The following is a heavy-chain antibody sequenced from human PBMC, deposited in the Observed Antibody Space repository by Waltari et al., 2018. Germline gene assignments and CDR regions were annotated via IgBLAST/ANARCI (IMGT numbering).Heavy chain of an antibody. D-gene: IGHD3-10*01. CDR1: GGSISSYY. J-gene: IGHJ4*02. V-gene: IGHV4-4*07. CDR2: IYTSVST. CDR3: ARDSTDLMVRGAIDY. Sequence: QVQLQESGPGLVKPSETLSLTCTVSGGSISSYYWSWIRQPAGKGLEWIGRIYTSVSTNYNPSLKSRVTISVDKSKNQFSLKLSSVTAADTAVYYCARDSTDLMVRGAIDYWGQGTLVTVSS.